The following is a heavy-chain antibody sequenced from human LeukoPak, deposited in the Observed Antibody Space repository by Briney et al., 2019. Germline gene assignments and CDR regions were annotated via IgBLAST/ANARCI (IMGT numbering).Heavy chain of an antibody. CDR2: ISGSGGST. CDR1: GFTFSSYA. J-gene: IGHJ4*02. V-gene: IGHV3-23*01. Sequence: GGSLRLSCAASGFTFSSYAMSWVRQAPGKGLEWVSAISGSGGSTYYADSVTGRFTISRDNSKNTLYLQMNSLRAEDTAVYYCAKELWFGELSPYYFDYWGQGTLVTVSS. CDR3: AKELWFGELSPYYFDY. D-gene: IGHD3-10*01.